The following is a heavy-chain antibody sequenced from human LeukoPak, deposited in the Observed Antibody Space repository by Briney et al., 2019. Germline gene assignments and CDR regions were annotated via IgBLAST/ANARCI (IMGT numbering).Heavy chain of an antibody. D-gene: IGHD2-2*01. J-gene: IGHJ1*01. V-gene: IGHV3-23*01. Sequence: GGSLRLSCAASGFTFSSYAMSWVRQAPGKGLEWVSAISGSGGSTYYADSVKGRFTISRDNSKNTLYLQMNSLRAEDTAVYYCAKRNCSSTSCYPKYFQHWGQGTLVTVSS. CDR3: AKRNCSSTSCYPKYFQH. CDR1: GFTFSSYA. CDR2: ISGSGGST.